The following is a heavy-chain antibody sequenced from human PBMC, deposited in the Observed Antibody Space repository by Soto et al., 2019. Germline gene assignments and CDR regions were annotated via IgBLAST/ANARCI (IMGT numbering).Heavy chain of an antibody. CDR3: ARGEGRLLGTWFDP. CDR2: INHSGST. Sequence: QVQLQQWGAGLLKPSETLSLTCDVYGGSFSRYYWNWIRQPPGKGLEWLGEINHSGSTNYNPSLESRVTIALDTSKTQFSLKLTSVTAADTAVYYCARGEGRLLGTWFDPWGQGTLVTVSS. CDR1: GGSFSRYY. V-gene: IGHV4-34*01. D-gene: IGHD5-12*01. J-gene: IGHJ5*02.